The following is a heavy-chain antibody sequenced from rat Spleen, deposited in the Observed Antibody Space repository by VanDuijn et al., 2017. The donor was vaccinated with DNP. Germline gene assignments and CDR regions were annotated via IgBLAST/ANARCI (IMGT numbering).Heavy chain of an antibody. D-gene: IGHD4-3*01. V-gene: IGHV5-31*01. CDR3: ARDRFGAFDY. CDR2: ITSSGGST. J-gene: IGHJ2*01. Sequence: EVQLVESGGDLVQPGRSLKLSCVASGFTFNNYWMTWIRQVPGKGLEWVASITSSGGSTYYPDSVKGRFTISRDNAKNTLYLQMNSLRSEDTATYYCARDRFGAFDYWGQGVMVTVSS. CDR1: GFTFNNYW.